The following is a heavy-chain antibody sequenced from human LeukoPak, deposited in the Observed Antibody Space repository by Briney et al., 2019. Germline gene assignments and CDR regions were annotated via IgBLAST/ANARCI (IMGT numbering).Heavy chain of an antibody. J-gene: IGHJ6*03. CDR1: GGTFSSYA. D-gene: IGHD2-21*01. V-gene: IGHV1-2*02. CDR2: INPNSGGT. CDR3: ATLADTYYYYYMDV. Sequence: ASVKVSCKASGGTFSSYAISWVRQAPRQGLEWMGWINPNSGGTNYAQKFQGRVTMTRDTSISTAYMELSRLRSDDTAVYYCATLADTYYYYYMDVWGKGTTVTISS.